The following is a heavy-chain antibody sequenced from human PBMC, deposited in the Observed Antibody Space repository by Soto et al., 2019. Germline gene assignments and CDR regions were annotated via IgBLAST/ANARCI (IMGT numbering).Heavy chain of an antibody. Sequence: QVQLVQSGAEVKKPGASVRVSCQTSGYTFTNYDINWVRQAAGQGLEWMGWMSPNSGNTGYAQIFQGRVSMTRDTSISTAYTELSSLRSEDTAVYYWVIWARSGWEAGFYWGQGNLVTVSS. V-gene: IGHV1-8*01. J-gene: IGHJ4*02. CDR2: MSPNSGNT. CDR3: VIWARSGWEAGFY. CDR1: GYTFTNYD. D-gene: IGHD6-19*01.